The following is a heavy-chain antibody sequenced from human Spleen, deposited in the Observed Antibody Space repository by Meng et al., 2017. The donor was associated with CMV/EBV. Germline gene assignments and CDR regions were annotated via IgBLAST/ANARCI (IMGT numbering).Heavy chain of an antibody. CDR3: ARVKSWFGEHQLDY. D-gene: IGHD3-10*01. J-gene: IGHJ4*02. V-gene: IGHV3-74*01. CDR2: INSAGSST. Sequence: GESLKISCAASGFTFSSYWMHWVRQAPGKGLVWVSRINSAGSSTSYADSVKGRFTISRDNAKNTLYLQMNSLRAEDTAVYYCARVKSWFGEHQLDYWVQGTLVTVSS. CDR1: GFTFSSYW.